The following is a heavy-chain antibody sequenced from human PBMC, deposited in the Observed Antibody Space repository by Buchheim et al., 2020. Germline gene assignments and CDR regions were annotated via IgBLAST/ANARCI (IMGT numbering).Heavy chain of an antibody. CDR1: GGTLSSYS. CDR2: IIPIFGTS. V-gene: IGHV1-69*01. Sequence: QVQLVQSGAEVKKPGSSVKVSCKASGGTLSSYSINWVRQAPGQGLEWLGGIIPIFGTSNYAQKFQGRVTITADESTSTAFMELSSMRSEDTAVYYCSKCEVTQTYYYYGMDVWGQGTT. CDR3: SKCEVTQTYYYYGMDV. D-gene: IGHD2-21*02. J-gene: IGHJ6*02.